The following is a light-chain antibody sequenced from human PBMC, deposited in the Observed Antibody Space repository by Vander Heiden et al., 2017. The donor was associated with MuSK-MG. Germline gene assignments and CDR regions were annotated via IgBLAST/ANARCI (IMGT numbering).Light chain of an antibody. J-gene: IGLJ2*01. CDR1: SGDIGAYNS. V-gene: IGLV2-14*03. CDR2: DVN. CDR3: SSFASGSTDVI. Sequence: QSALTQPASVSGSPGQSITISCTGTSGDIGAYNSVSWYQQHPGKAPKLMIFDVNSRPSGVSHRFSGSKSGNTASLTISGLQAEDEADYCCSSFASGSTDVIFGGGTKLTVL.